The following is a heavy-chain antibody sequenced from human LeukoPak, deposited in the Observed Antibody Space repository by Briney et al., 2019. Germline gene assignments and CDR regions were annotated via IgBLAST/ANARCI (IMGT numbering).Heavy chain of an antibody. CDR2: IWYDGSNR. D-gene: IGHD3-16*01. CDR1: GFIFSYYG. V-gene: IGHV3-33*01. J-gene: IGHJ4*02. CDR3: ARDPLGVLSYFDY. Sequence: GGSLRLSCAASGFIFSYYGMHWVRQAPGKGLEWVAVIWYDGSNRYYADSLTGRFTISRDNSKDTLYLQMYSLTADDTAVYYCARDPLGVLSYFDYWGQGTLVTVSS.